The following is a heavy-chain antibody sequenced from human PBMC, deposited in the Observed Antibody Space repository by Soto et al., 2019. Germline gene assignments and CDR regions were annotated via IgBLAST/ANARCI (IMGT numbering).Heavy chain of an antibody. CDR3: ARSSSIRLAAFDI. Sequence: GGSLRLSCAASGFTFSSYSMNWVLQAPGKGLEWVSSISSSSSYIYYADSVKGRFTISRDNAKNSLYLQMNSLRAEDTAVYYCARSSSIRLAAFDIWGQGTMVTVSS. D-gene: IGHD2-21*01. V-gene: IGHV3-21*01. J-gene: IGHJ3*02. CDR2: ISSSSSYI. CDR1: GFTFSSYS.